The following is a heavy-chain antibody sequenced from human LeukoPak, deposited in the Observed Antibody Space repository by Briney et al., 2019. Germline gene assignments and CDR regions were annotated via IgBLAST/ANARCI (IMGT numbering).Heavy chain of an antibody. D-gene: IGHD6-13*01. J-gene: IGHJ4*02. Sequence: SETLSLTCTVSGGSISSYYWSWIRQPPGKGLEWIGYIYYSGSTNYNPSLKSRVTISVDTSKNQFSLKLSSVTAADTAVYYCARSKEGYSSSWYPFDYWGQGTLVTVSS. CDR3: ARSKEGYSSSWYPFDY. CDR2: IYYSGST. CDR1: GGSISSYY. V-gene: IGHV4-59*01.